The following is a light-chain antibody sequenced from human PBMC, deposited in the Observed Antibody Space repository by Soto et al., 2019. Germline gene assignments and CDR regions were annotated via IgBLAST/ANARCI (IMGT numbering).Light chain of an antibody. CDR1: SSDVGGYNY. Sequence: QSVLTQPASVSGSPGQSITISCTGTSSDVGGYNYVSWYQQHPGKAPKLMIYEVSKRPSGVPDRFSGSKSGNTASLTVSGLQAEDEADYYCSSYAGSNNFDVFGTGTKVTV. V-gene: IGLV2-8*01. CDR3: SSYAGSNNFDV. J-gene: IGLJ1*01. CDR2: EVS.